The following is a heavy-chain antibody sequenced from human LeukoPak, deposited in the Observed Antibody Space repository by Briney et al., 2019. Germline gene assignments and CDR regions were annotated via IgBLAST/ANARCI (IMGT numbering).Heavy chain of an antibody. Sequence: HPGGSLRLSCAASGFTFSSYSMNWVRQAPGKGLEWVSYISSSSSTIYYADSVKGRFTISRDNAKSSLYLQMNSLRAEDTAVYYCARDKRQWLASFDYWGQGTLVTVSS. CDR2: ISSSSSTI. D-gene: IGHD6-19*01. CDR1: GFTFSSYS. CDR3: ARDKRQWLASFDY. V-gene: IGHV3-48*01. J-gene: IGHJ4*02.